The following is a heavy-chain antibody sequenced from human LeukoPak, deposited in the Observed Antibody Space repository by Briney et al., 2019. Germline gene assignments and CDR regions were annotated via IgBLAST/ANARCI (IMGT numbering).Heavy chain of an antibody. CDR1: GFTFSSYS. V-gene: IGHV3-21*01. CDR3: ARAGSIAAAKKFDY. J-gene: IGHJ4*02. D-gene: IGHD6-13*01. Sequence: GGSLRLSGAASGFTFSSYSMNWVRQAPGKGLEWVSSISSSSSYIYYADSVKGRFTISRDNAKNSLYLQMNSLRAEDTAVYYCARAGSIAAAKKFDYWGQGTLVTVSS. CDR2: ISSSSSYI.